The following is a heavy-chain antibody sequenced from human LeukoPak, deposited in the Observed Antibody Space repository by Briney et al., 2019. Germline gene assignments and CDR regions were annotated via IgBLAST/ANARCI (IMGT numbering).Heavy chain of an antibody. J-gene: IGHJ4*02. Sequence: SVKVSCKASGGTFSSYAISWVRQAPGQGLEWMGRIIPILGIANYAQKFQGRVTIAADKSTSTAYMELSSLRSEDTAVYYCAQNSYGYVGSSDYWGQGTLVTVSS. V-gene: IGHV1-69*04. D-gene: IGHD5-18*01. CDR2: IIPILGIA. CDR3: AQNSYGYVGSSDY. CDR1: GGTFSSYA.